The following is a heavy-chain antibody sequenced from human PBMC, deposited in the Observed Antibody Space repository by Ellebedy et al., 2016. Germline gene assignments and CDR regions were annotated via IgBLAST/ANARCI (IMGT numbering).Heavy chain of an antibody. V-gene: IGHV4-34*01. J-gene: IGHJ3*01. Sequence: GSLRLSCTASGFTSSYYWMSWVRRAPGKGLEWIGEINHSGSTNYKQSLESLLPISVDTSKTPFFLKINSVTASDTAVYYCARIVGRQYFSSNNYPRELMDVSAVAGHWGQGKMVTVSS. CDR3: ARIVGRQYFSSNNYPRELMDVSAVAGH. CDR1: GFTSSYYW. CDR2: INHSGST. D-gene: IGHD2-2*01.